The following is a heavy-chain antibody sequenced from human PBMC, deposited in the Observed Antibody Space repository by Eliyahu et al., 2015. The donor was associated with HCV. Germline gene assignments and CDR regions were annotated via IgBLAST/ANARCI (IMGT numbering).Heavy chain of an antibody. CDR1: GYTFTGNL. V-gene: IGHV1-2*06. J-gene: IGHJ5*02. CDR3: ARGGSGWSNWFDP. D-gene: IGHD6-19*01. CDR2: INPNSDGT. Sequence: QVQLVQSGAEVKKPGASVXVSCKASGYTFTGNLWHWVRQAPGQGLEWMGRINPNSDGTNYAQNFQGRVTMTSDTSISTAYMELNSLRSDDTAMYYCARGGSGWSNWFDPWGQGTLVTVSS.